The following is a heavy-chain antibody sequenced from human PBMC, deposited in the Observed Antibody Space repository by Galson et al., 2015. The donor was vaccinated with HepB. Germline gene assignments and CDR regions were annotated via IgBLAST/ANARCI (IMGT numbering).Heavy chain of an antibody. D-gene: IGHD5-12*01. CDR1: GFTFSSYC. Sequence: SLRLSCAASGFTFSSYCMSWVRQAQGKGLEWVANIKQDGNEKYYVDSVKGRFTISRDNPKNSLSLQMNSLRAEDTAVYYCARDVSGYDYRGSYYYGMDVWGQGTTVTVSS. CDR2: IKQDGNEK. CDR3: ARDVSGYDYRGSYYYGMDV. J-gene: IGHJ6*02. V-gene: IGHV3-7*03.